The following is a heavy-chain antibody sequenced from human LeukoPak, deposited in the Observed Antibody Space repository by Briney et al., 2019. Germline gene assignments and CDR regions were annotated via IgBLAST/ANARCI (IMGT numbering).Heavy chain of an antibody. V-gene: IGHV4-59*01. D-gene: IGHD3-16*02. CDR3: ARGTYDYIWGSYRLGYFDY. Sequence: SETLSLTCTVSGGSISSYYWSWIRQPPGKGLEWIGYIYYSGSTNYSPSLKSRVTISVDTSKNQFSLKLSSVTAADTAVYYCARGTYDYIWGSYRLGYFDYWGQGTLVTVSS. CDR1: GGSISSYY. CDR2: IYYSGST. J-gene: IGHJ4*02.